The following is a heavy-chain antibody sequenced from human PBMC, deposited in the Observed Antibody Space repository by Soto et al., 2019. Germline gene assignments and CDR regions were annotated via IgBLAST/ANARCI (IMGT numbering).Heavy chain of an antibody. Sequence: EVQLLESGGGLVQPGGSLRLSCAASGFTFSSYAMSWVRQAPGKGPEWVSAISGSGGSTYYADSVKGRFTISRDNSKNTLYLQMNSLRAEDTAVYYCARRYCSGGSCYGVGYYYYYMDVWGKGTTVTVSS. CDR3: ARRYCSGGSCYGVGYYYYYMDV. CDR2: ISGSGGST. D-gene: IGHD2-15*01. CDR1: GFTFSSYA. J-gene: IGHJ6*03. V-gene: IGHV3-23*01.